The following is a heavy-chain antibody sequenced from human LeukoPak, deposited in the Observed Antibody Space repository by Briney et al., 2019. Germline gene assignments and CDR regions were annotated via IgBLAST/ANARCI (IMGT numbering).Heavy chain of an antibody. V-gene: IGHV3-74*01. CDR1: GFTFISYW. Sequence: GGSLRLSCAASGFTFISYWMHWVRQAPGKGLEWVSRIGSDGRRTCYADSVKGRFTISRDNAKNTLYLQMNSLRVEDTAVYYCARDLELVYYDSSGYDYWGQGTLVTVSS. J-gene: IGHJ4*02. CDR3: ARDLELVYYDSSGYDY. D-gene: IGHD3-22*01. CDR2: IGSDGRRT.